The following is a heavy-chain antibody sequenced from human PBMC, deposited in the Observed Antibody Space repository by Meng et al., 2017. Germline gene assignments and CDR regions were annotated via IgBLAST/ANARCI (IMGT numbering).Heavy chain of an antibody. Sequence: QVQLQQAGAGLLKPSEPLSLTCAVYGGSFSGYYWSWIRQPQGKGLEWIGEINHSGSTNYNPSLKSRVTISVDTSKNQFSLKLSSVTAADTAVYYCARGRGSWGYWGQGTLVTVSS. D-gene: IGHD3-16*01. CDR3: ARGRGSWGY. CDR2: INHSGST. V-gene: IGHV4-34*01. J-gene: IGHJ4*02. CDR1: GGSFSGYY.